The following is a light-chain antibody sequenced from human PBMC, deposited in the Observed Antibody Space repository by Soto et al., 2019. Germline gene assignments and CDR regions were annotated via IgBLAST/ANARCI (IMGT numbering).Light chain of an antibody. CDR1: QSVDNN. CDR2: GAS. Sequence: IVMTQSPATLSVSPGEGVTLSCRASQSVDNNLAWYQQKPGQAPRLLIYGASTRATGIPGTFSGSGSGTEFTLTISSLQSEDFAVYYCQQYNNWPRTFGQGTEVDIK. CDR3: QQYNNWPRT. J-gene: IGKJ1*01. V-gene: IGKV3-15*01.